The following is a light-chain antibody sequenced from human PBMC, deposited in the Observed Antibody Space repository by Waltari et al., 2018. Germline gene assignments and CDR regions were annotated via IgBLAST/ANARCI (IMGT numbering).Light chain of an antibody. CDR1: RSNIGAGYE. CDR2: GSI. J-gene: IGLJ3*02. V-gene: IGLV1-40*01. Sequence: QSLLTQPPSVSGAPGQRITISCTGSRSNIGAGYEVHWYQQFPGTPPKLLIFGSISRASGVPDRFSGDKSGTSASLAITGLQPEDEADYYCQSYDSSLTGFGVFGGGTKLTVV. CDR3: QSYDSSLTGFGV.